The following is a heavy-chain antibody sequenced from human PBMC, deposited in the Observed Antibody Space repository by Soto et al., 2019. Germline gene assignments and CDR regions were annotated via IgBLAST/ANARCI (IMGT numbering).Heavy chain of an antibody. CDR1: GYSFTSYW. CDR2: IYPGDSDT. J-gene: IGHJ3*02. D-gene: IGHD6-13*01. V-gene: IGHV5-51*01. Sequence: GESLKISCKGSGYSFTSYWIGWVRQMPGKGLEWMGIIYPGDSDTRYSPSFQGQVTISADKSISTAYLQWSSLKASDTAMYYCAGIAAAGTLRDAFDIWGQGTMVTVSS. CDR3: AGIAAAGTLRDAFDI.